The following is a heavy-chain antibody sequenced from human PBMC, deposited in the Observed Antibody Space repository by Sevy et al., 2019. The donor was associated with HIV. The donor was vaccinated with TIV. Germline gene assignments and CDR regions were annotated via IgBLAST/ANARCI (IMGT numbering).Heavy chain of an antibody. CDR2: VSDDGIKD. Sequence: GGSLRLSCTASEFTFSDYGMHWVRQTPAKGLEWVAIVSDDGIKDDYADSVKGRFAISRDNSRSTLYLQMNSLTPDDTAVYFCVKEATAHRKIRFCFGDNCFYNWFDTWGQGVLVTVSS. CDR1: EFTFSDYG. D-gene: IGHD4-17*01. CDR3: VKEATAHRKIRFCFGDNCFYNWFDT. V-gene: IGHV3-30*09. J-gene: IGHJ5*02.